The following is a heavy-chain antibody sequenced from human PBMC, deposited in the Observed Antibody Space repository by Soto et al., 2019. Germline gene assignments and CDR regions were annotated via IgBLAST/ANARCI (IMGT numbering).Heavy chain of an antibody. CDR2: IYHSGST. V-gene: IGHV4-4*02. D-gene: IGHD2-2*01. J-gene: IGHJ6*02. CDR1: GGSISSSNW. Sequence: QVQLQESGPGLVKPSGTLSLTCAVSGGSISSSNWWSWVRQPPGKGLEWIGEIYHSGSTNYNPSLKSRVTISVDKSKNQFSLKLSSVTAADTAVYYCASLAEEDQLPDYYYYYGMDVWGQGTTVTVSS. CDR3: ASLAEEDQLPDYYYYYGMDV.